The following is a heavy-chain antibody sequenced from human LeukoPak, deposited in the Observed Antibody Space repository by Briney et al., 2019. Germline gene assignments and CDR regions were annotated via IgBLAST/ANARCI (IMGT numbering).Heavy chain of an antibody. CDR2: IYYSGST. J-gene: IGHJ4*02. D-gene: IGHD3-22*01. CDR1: VGSISGGAYY. CDR3: ARSYYDSSGYSIPYSFDY. Sequence: SQTLFLTCTVSVGSISGGAYYRSWIRQPPGKGLEWTGYIYYSGSTNYNPSLKSRVTISVDTSKNQFSLKLSSVTAADTAVYYCARSYYDSSGYSIPYSFDYWGQGTLVTVSS. V-gene: IGHV4-61*08.